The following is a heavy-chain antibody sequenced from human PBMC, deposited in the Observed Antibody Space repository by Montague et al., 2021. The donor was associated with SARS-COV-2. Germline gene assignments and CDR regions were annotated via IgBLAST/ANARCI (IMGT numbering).Heavy chain of an antibody. V-gene: IGHV4-34*01. CDR1: GGSFSTYS. Sequence: TLSLTCAVHGGSFSTYSWNWIRQPPGKGLEWIGEIHHGGSTNYNPSLKSRVTISADTSKNQFSLKLTSVAAADTAVYYCARLGDGVVPSPILGVGPYYSYYYMDVWGKGTAVTVSS. D-gene: IGHD3-10*01. CDR2: IHHGGST. J-gene: IGHJ6*03. CDR3: ARLGDGVVPSPILGVGPYYSYYYMDV.